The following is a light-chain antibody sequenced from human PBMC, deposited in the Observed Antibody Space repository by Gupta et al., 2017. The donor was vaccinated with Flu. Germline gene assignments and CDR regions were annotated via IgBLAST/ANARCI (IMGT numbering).Light chain of an antibody. CDR2: EVS. J-gene: IGLJ2*01. V-gene: IGLV2-18*02. CDR1: SSDVGSYNR. Sequence: GTSSDVGSYNRVSWYQQPPGTAPKLMIYEVSNRPSGVPDRFSGSKSGNTASLTISGLQAEDEADYYCSSYTTSTVIFGGGTKVTVL. CDR3: SSYTTSTVI.